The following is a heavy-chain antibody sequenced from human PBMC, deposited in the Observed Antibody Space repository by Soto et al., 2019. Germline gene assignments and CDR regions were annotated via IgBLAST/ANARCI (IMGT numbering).Heavy chain of an antibody. D-gene: IGHD4-17*01. CDR3: AESVGVTVTTQYYFDY. V-gene: IGHV3-23*01. CDR1: GFTFSSYA. Sequence: EVQLLESGGGLVQPGGSLRLSCAASGFTFSSYAMSWVRQAPGKGLEWVSAISGSGGSTYYADSVKGRFTISRDNSKNTLYLQMNSLRAEDTAVYYCAESVGVTVTTQYYFDYWGQGTLVTVSS. J-gene: IGHJ4*02. CDR2: ISGSGGST.